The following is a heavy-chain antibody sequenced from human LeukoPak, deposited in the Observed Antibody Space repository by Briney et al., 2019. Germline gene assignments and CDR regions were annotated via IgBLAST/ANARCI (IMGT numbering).Heavy chain of an antibody. CDR2: IIPIFGTA. Sequence: SVKVSCKASGGTFSSYAISWVRQAPGQGLEWMGRIIPIFGTANYAQKFQGRVTITTDESTSTAYMELSSLRSEDTAVYYCARDRVVATIPYYHYYYMDVWGKGTTVTVSS. CDR1: GGTFSSYA. CDR3: ARDRVVATIPYYHYYYMDV. D-gene: IGHD5-12*01. J-gene: IGHJ6*03. V-gene: IGHV1-69*05.